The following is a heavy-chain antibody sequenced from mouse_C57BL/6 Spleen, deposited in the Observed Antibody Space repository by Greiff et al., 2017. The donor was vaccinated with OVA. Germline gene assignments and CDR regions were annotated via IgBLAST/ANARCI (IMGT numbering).Heavy chain of an antibody. Sequence: VQVVESGPELVKPGASVKISCKASGYAFSSSWMNWVKQRPGKGLEWIGRIYPGDGGSTYNGKFKGKATLTADKSSSTAYMQLSSLTTEDPTVYFGASSITGCFDYWGQGTTVTVSS. V-gene: IGHV1-82*01. CDR3: ASSITGCFDY. CDR1: GYAFSSSW. D-gene: IGHD4-1*01. J-gene: IGHJ2*01. CDR2: IYPGDGGS.